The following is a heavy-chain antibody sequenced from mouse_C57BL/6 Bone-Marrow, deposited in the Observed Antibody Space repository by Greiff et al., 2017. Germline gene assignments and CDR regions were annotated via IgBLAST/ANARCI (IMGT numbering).Heavy chain of an antibody. CDR3: ARGNSNYFDY. Sequence: EVMLVESGGGLVQPGGSLKLSCAASGFTFSDYGMAWVRQAPRKGPEWVAFISNLAYSIYYADTVTGRFTISRENAKNTLYLEMSSLRSEDTAMYYCARGNSNYFDYWGQGTTLTVPS. V-gene: IGHV5-15*01. D-gene: IGHD2-5*01. CDR2: ISNLAYSI. CDR1: GFTFSDYG. J-gene: IGHJ2*01.